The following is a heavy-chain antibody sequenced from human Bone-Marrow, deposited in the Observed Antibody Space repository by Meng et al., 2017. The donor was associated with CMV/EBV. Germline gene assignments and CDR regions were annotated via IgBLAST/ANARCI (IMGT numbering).Heavy chain of an antibody. CDR2: INPGDGST. V-gene: IGHV1-46*01. Sequence: QVQLGQSGAEVKKPGASVRVSCKSSGYTFTTYYMHWVRQAPGKGLEWMGIINPGDGSTTYAQEFQGRVTMTRDTPTSTVYMELSSLRSEDTAVYFCARTYCSTTSCYRREFDYWGQGTLVTVSS. CDR1: GYTFTTYY. CDR3: ARTYCSTTSCYRREFDY. D-gene: IGHD2-2*02. J-gene: IGHJ4*02.